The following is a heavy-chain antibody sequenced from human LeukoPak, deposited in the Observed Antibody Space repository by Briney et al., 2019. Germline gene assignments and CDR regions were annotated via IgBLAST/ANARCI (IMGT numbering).Heavy chain of an antibody. Sequence: GGSLRLSCAASGFTFSSYDMNWVRQAPGKGLEWVSYISSSGSTIYYADSVKGRFTISRDNAKNSLYLQMNSLRAEDTAVYYCARDEYYYGSGSYYINWGQGTLVTVSS. CDR2: ISSSGSTI. J-gene: IGHJ4*02. V-gene: IGHV3-48*03. CDR1: GFTFSSYD. CDR3: ARDEYYYGSGSYYIN. D-gene: IGHD3-10*01.